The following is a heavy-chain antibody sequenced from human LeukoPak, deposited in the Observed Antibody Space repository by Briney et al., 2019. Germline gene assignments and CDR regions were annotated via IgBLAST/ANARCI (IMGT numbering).Heavy chain of an antibody. CDR3: TRMTRGHDY. D-gene: IGHD4-11*01. V-gene: IGHV4-28*02. CDR2: INHSGYT. Sequence: SGPTQVKPTQTLTLTCTFSGFSLSTSGVGVGWIRQPPGKALEWIGEINHSGYTNDNPSLKSRVTLSIDTSRKQFSLNLRSVTVADAGIYYCTRMTRGHDYWGQGTQVTVSS. J-gene: IGHJ4*02. CDR1: GFSLSTSGVG.